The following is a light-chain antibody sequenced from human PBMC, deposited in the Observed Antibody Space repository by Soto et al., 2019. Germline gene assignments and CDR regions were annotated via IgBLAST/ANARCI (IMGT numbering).Light chain of an antibody. V-gene: IGKV3-20*01. Sequence: EMVLTQSPGTLSLSPGERVTLSCRASQSVTSSYLAWYQQKPGQAPMLLIYGASSRATGIPDRFSGSGSGTDFTLTISRLEPEDFAVFYCQQYGNSPITFGQGTRLEIK. CDR2: GAS. CDR3: QQYGNSPIT. CDR1: QSVTSSY. J-gene: IGKJ5*01.